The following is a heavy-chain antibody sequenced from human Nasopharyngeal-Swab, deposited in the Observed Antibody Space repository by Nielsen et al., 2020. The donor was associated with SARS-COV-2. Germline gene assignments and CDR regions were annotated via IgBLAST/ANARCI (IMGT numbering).Heavy chain of an antibody. D-gene: IGHD3-22*01. CDR1: GGSIGSYY. V-gene: IGHV4-59*01. CDR2: IYYSGST. CDR3: ASLGSYYYDSSGYPDY. J-gene: IGHJ4*02. Sequence: SETLSLTCTVSGGSIGSYYWSWIRQPPGKGLEWIGYIYYSGSTNYNPSLKSRVTISVDTSKNQFSLKLSSVTAADTAVYYCASLGSYYYDSSGYPDYWGQGTLVTVSS.